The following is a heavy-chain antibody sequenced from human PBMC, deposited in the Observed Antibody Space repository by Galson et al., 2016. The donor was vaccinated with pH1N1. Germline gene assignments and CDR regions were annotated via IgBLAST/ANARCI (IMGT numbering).Heavy chain of an antibody. V-gene: IGHV1-2*02. CDR2: INPNSDVT. CDR3: ARDSKGGIPFHY. Sequence: SVKVSCKAPGYTFTDYYIHWVRQAPGKGLEWMGWINPNSDVTKYAQKFQDRVTMTRDTSINTAYMELSGLTSDDTAVYYCARDSKGGIPFHYWGQGTLVTLSS. D-gene: IGHD1-26*01. CDR1: GYTFTDYY. J-gene: IGHJ4*02.